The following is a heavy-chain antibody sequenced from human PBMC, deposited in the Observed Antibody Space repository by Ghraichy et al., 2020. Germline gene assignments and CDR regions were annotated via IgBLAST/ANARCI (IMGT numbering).Heavy chain of an antibody. Sequence: SETLSLTCTVSSGSISSGDYSWSWIRQPAGKGLEWIGRTYTNGRTKYNPSLKSRVAIWIDTSKNEFSLRLTSVTAADTAVYYCARGSDGGNYGTEYYFDSWGQGTLVTVSS. D-gene: IGHD4-23*01. CDR2: TYTNGRT. V-gene: IGHV4-61*02. CDR1: SGSISSGDYS. J-gene: IGHJ4*02. CDR3: ARGSDGGNYGTEYYFDS.